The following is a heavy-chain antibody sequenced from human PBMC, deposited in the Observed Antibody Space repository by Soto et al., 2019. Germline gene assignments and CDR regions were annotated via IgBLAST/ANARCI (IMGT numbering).Heavy chain of an antibody. J-gene: IGHJ6*02. V-gene: IGHV1-69*01. CDR3: AREMAVREPSAHYGMDV. CDR2: IIPIFGTA. CDR1: GGTFSSYA. D-gene: IGHD3-10*01. Sequence: QVQLVQSGAEVKKPGSSVKVSCKASGGTFSSYAISWVRQAPGQGLEWMGGIIPIFGTANYAQKFQGRVTITADESTSTAYMELSSLRSEDTDVYYWAREMAVREPSAHYGMDVWGQGTTVTVSS.